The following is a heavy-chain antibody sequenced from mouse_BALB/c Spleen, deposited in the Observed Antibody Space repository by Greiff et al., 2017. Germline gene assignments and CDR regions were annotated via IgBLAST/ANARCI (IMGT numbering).Heavy chain of an antibody. D-gene: IGHD2-10*01. J-gene: IGHJ3*01. Sequence: LQESGAELVRPGASVTLSCKASGYTFTDYEMHWVKQTPVHGLEWIGAIDPETGGTAYNQKFKGKATLTADKSSSTAYMELRSLTSEDSAVYYCTRKRTYYGNSFAYWGQGTLVTVSA. CDR2: IDPETGGT. CDR3: TRKRTYYGNSFAY. CDR1: GYTFTDYE. V-gene: IGHV1-15*01.